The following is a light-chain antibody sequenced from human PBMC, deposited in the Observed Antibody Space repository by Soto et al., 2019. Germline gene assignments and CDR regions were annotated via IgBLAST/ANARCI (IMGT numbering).Light chain of an antibody. CDR2: GAS. CDR1: QSVSSSY. CDR3: QQYNNCPIT. V-gene: IGKV3-15*01. J-gene: IGKJ5*01. Sequence: ETVLTQPRRSLSLSPAERATLSCRSSQSVSSSYLAWYQQKPGQAPRLLIYGASTRATGIPARFSGSGSGTEFTLTISSLQSEDFAVYYCQQYNNCPITFGQGTRLEIK.